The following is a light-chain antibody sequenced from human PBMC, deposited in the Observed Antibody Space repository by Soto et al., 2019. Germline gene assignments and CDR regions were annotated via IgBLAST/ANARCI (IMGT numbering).Light chain of an antibody. CDR1: QAISTW. J-gene: IGKJ1*01. Sequence: DIQMTQSPSPVSASVGDRVPITCRASQAISTWLAWYQQKPGKAPKLLIYAASNLQTGVPSRFSGSGSGTDFTLTISSLQPDDFASYNCQQANRFTRTVGKGTEVEIK. V-gene: IGKV1D-12*01. CDR2: AAS. CDR3: QQANRFTRT.